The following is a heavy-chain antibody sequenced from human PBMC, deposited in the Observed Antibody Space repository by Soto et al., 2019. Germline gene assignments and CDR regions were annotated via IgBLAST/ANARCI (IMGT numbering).Heavy chain of an antibody. Sequence: QVQLQESGPGLVKPSQTLSLTCTVSGGSISSGGYFWSWVRQHPGKGLEWIGNIYYSGRTYDNPSLKGRVTISVDTSKNQFSLNLSSVTAADTAVYYCARFAKEENPKVGSWYYFDYWGQGTRVTVSS. V-gene: IGHV4-31*03. CDR2: IYYSGRT. D-gene: IGHD6-13*01. CDR3: ARFAKEENPKVGSWYYFDY. CDR1: GGSISSGGYF. J-gene: IGHJ4*02.